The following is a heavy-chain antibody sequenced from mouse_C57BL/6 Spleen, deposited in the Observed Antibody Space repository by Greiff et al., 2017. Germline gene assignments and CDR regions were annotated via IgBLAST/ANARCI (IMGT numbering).Heavy chain of an antibody. J-gene: IGHJ4*01. CDR1: GYTFTSYW. Sequence: QVQLQQPGAELVKPGASVKLSCKASGYTFTSYWMHWVKQRPGQGLEWIGMIHPNSGSTNYNEKFKSKATLTVDKSSSTAYMQLSSLTSEDSAVYYCARRKLRGAMDYWGQGTSVTVSS. CDR3: ARRKLRGAMDY. V-gene: IGHV1-64*01. CDR2: IHPNSGST.